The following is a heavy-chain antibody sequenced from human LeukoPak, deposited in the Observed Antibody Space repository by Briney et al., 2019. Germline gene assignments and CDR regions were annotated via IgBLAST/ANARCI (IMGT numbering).Heavy chain of an antibody. Sequence: GGSLRLSCAASGVTFSSYAMSWVRQAPGKGLEWVSATTSSGGATYYADSVKGRFTISRDNSKTTLYLQMNSLRAEDTAVYYCAKGHTLRLGELSPLDYWGQGTLVTVSS. CDR1: GVTFSSYA. D-gene: IGHD3-16*02. J-gene: IGHJ4*02. CDR3: AKGHTLRLGELSPLDY. V-gene: IGHV3-23*01. CDR2: TTSSGGAT.